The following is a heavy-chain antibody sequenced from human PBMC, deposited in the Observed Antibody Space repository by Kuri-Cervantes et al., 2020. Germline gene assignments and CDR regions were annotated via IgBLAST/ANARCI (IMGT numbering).Heavy chain of an antibody. CDR1: GYTFTSHA. Sequence: ASVKVSCKASGYTFTSHAMHWVRQAPGQRLEWMGWINAGNGNTKYSQKFQGRVTITRDTSASTAYMELRSLRSDDTAVYYCARVNAANYDILTGYYMGYFDYWGQGTLVTVSS. D-gene: IGHD3-9*01. V-gene: IGHV1-3*01. CDR2: INAGNGNT. J-gene: IGHJ4*02. CDR3: ARVNAANYDILTGYYMGYFDY.